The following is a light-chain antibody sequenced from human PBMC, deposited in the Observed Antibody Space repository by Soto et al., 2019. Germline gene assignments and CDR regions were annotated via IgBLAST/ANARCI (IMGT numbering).Light chain of an antibody. CDR3: QQSITYPWT. CDR1: QNIDMY. J-gene: IGKJ1*01. Sequence: DIQMTQSPSTLSASAGDRVTITCRARQNIDMYLAWYQQKPGQAPSVLIYRASSLQSGVPSRFSGSGSGTEFTLTISSLQPDDCATYYCQQSITYPWTFGQGTKVDIK. V-gene: IGKV1-5*03. CDR2: RAS.